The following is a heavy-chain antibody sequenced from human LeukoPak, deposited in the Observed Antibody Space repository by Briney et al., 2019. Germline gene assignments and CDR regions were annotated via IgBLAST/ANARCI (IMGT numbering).Heavy chain of an antibody. J-gene: IGHJ4*02. Sequence: SETLSLTCTVSGGSITSSSYYWGWIRQPPGKGLEWIGSMYHSGSTYYNPSLKSRVTISVDTSKNQFSLRLSSVTAADTAVCYCARKVDTAMSSHFDYWGQGILVTVSS. CDR1: GGSITSSSYY. V-gene: IGHV4-39*07. CDR3: ARKVDTAMSSHFDY. CDR2: MYHSGST. D-gene: IGHD5-18*01.